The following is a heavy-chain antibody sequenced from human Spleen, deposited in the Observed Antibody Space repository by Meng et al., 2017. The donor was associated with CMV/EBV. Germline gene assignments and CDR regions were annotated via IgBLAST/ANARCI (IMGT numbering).Heavy chain of an antibody. D-gene: IGHD3-3*01. J-gene: IGHJ4*02. Sequence: SGFIFNDYAMDWVRQGPGKGLEWVAVISHDGNNKYYADSVKGRFTISKDHSNNTLYLQMSSLRAEDTAVYYCARAFPRSTAFGVVFDRWGQGTLVTVSS. CDR2: ISHDGNNK. V-gene: IGHV3-30-3*01. CDR1: GFIFNDYA. CDR3: ARAFPRSTAFGVVFDR.